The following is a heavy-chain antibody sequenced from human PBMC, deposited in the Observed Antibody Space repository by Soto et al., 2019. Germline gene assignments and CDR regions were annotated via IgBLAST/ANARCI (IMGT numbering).Heavy chain of an antibody. CDR1: GGSISSSSYY. CDR3: ARRGGVVAPNDY. Sequence: QLQLQESGPGLVKPSETLSLTCTVSGGSISSSSYYWGWIRQPPGKGLEWIGSIYYSGSTYYNPSLKSRVTISVDTSKNQFSLKLSSVTAADTAVYYCARRGGVVAPNDYWGQGTLVTVSS. V-gene: IGHV4-39*01. D-gene: IGHD2-15*01. J-gene: IGHJ4*02. CDR2: IYYSGST.